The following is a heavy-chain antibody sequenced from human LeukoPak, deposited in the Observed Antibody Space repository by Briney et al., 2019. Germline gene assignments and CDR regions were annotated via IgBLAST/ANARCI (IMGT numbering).Heavy chain of an antibody. CDR1: GGSISSGGYY. Sequence: SETLSLACTVSGGSISSGGYYWSWIRQPPGKGLEWIGYIYHSGSTYYNPSLKSRVTISVDRSKNQFSLKLSSVTAADTAVYYCAREGYSSSWYGGKGTLVTVSS. J-gene: IGHJ4*02. V-gene: IGHV4-30-2*01. D-gene: IGHD6-13*01. CDR2: IYHSGST. CDR3: AREGYSSSWY.